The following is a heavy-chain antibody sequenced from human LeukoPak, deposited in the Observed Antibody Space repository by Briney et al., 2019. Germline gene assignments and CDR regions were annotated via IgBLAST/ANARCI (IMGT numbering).Heavy chain of an antibody. CDR2: IYYSGST. Sequence: PSETLSLTCTVSGGSISSYYWSWIRQPPGKGLEWIGYIYYSGSTNYNPSLKSRVTISVDTSKNQFSLKLSSVTAADTAVYYCARRTTVVDYWGQGTLVTVSS. D-gene: IGHD4-17*01. J-gene: IGHJ4*02. V-gene: IGHV4-59*01. CDR3: ARRTTVVDY. CDR1: GGSISSYY.